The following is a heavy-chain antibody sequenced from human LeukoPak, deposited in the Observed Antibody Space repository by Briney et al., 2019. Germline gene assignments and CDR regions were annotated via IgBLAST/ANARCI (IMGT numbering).Heavy chain of an antibody. CDR1: GFTFSSYN. J-gene: IGHJ4*02. CDR2: ISSSSSYI. D-gene: IGHD5-24*01. CDR3: ARGRDGSQSPIDD. V-gene: IGHV3-21*01. Sequence: PGGSLRLTCAASGFTFSSYNMNWVRQAPGKGLEWVSSISSSSSYIYYADSVKGRFTISRDNAKNSLYLQMSSLRAEDTAVYYCARGRDGSQSPIDDWGQGTLVTVSS.